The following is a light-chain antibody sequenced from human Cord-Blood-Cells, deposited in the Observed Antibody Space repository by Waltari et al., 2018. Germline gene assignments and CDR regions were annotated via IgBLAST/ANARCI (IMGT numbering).Light chain of an antibody. V-gene: IGLV2-23*01. CDR1: SSAVGCYNL. Sequence: QSALTQPASVSGSPGQSITIPCTGTSSAVGCYNLVSWYQQHPGKAPKLLIYEGSKRPSGVSNRFSGSKSGNTASLTISGLQAEDEADYYCCSYAGSSTWVFGGGTKLTVL. CDR2: EGS. J-gene: IGLJ3*02. CDR3: CSYAGSSTWV.